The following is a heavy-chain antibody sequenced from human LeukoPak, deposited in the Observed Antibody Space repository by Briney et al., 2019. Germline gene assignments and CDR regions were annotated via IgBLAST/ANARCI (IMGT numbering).Heavy chain of an antibody. Sequence: GGSLRLSCAASGFTFRSYAMNWVRQAPGKGLEWVSSITGSGGSTYYADSVKGQFTISRDNSKNTLSLQMNSLRAEDTAVYYCALWFGESLYWGQGTLVTVSS. CDR2: ITGSGGST. CDR3: ALWFGESLY. V-gene: IGHV3-23*01. CDR1: GFTFRSYA. J-gene: IGHJ4*02. D-gene: IGHD3-10*01.